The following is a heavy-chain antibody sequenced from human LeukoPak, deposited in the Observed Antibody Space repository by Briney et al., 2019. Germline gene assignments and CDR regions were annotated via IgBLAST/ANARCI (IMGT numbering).Heavy chain of an antibody. CDR1: GGSFSGYY. Sequence: SETLSLTCAVYGGSFSGYYWSWIRQPPGKGLEWIGEINHSGSTNYNPSLESRVTISVDTSKNQFSLKLSSVTAADTAVYYCARDQYGDHDYWGQGTLVTVSS. CDR2: INHSGST. D-gene: IGHD4-17*01. CDR3: ARDQYGDHDY. V-gene: IGHV4-34*01. J-gene: IGHJ4*02.